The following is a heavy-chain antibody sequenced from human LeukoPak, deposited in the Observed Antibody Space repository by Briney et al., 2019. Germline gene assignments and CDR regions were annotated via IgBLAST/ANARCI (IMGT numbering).Heavy chain of an antibody. Sequence: ASVKVSCKASGYTFTDYYMHWVRQGPGQRLEWMGWISPNTGGTTYAQKFEGRVTMTRDTSIRTAYMELSRLTSDDTAVYYCARDTKTTVTTAGYWGQGTLVTVSS. D-gene: IGHD4-17*01. J-gene: IGHJ4*02. CDR1: GYTFTDYY. CDR3: ARDTKTTVTTAGY. CDR2: ISPNTGGT. V-gene: IGHV1-2*02.